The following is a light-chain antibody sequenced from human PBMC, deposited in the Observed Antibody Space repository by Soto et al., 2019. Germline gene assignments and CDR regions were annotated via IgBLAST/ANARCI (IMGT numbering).Light chain of an antibody. V-gene: IGKV2-28*01. CDR2: LGS. Sequence: DIVMTQSPLSLPVTPGEPASISCRSSQSLLHSNGYKYLDWYLQKPGQSPQLLINLGSNLASGVPDRFSGSGSVTDFTLKISRVEAEDVGVYYCMQALQTPRTFGPGTKVDIK. CDR3: MQALQTPRT. CDR1: QSLLHSNGYKY. J-gene: IGKJ3*01.